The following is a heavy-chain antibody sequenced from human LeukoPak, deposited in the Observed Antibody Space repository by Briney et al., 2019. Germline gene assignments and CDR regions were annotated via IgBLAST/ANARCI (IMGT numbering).Heavy chain of an antibody. J-gene: IGHJ4*02. V-gene: IGHV4-59*01. Sequence: SETLSLTCSVSGGSIKNYYWSWIRQPPGMGLEWIGYIYYTGTINYNPSLKSRVTFSVDTSKNQLSLNLKSVTPADTAVYYCATGDDNSGYYFNYWGQGTLVTVSS. D-gene: IGHD3-22*01. CDR3: ATGDDNSGYYFNY. CDR2: IYYTGTI. CDR1: GGSIKNYY.